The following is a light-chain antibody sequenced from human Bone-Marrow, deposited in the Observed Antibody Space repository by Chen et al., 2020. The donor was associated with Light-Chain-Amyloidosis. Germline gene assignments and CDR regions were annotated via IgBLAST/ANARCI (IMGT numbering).Light chain of an antibody. CDR2: RDT. J-gene: IGLJ2*01. CDR1: DLPTKY. V-gene: IGLV3-25*03. Sequence: SYELTPPPSVSVSPGPTARITCSGDDLPTKYAYWYQQKPGQAPVLVIHRDTERPSGVSERFSGSSSGTTATLTISGVQAEDEADYHCQSADSSGTYEVIFGGGTKLTVL. CDR3: QSADSSGTYEVI.